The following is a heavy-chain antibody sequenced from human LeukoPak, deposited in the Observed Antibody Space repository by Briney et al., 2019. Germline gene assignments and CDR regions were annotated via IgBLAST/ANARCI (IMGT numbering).Heavy chain of an antibody. D-gene: IGHD3-3*01. J-gene: IGHJ6*03. V-gene: IGHV1-69*06. CDR1: GVTFIDYA. CDR3: AGIPVFGVVLHQEPV. CDR2: FIPILDTA. Sequence: ASVKVSCKASGVTFIDYALNWVRQAPGQGLEWMGVFIPILDTANSTQKFQGRLTITADISTNTVYMELSSLRFDDTAVYFCAGIPVFGVVLHQEPVWGKGTTVTVSS.